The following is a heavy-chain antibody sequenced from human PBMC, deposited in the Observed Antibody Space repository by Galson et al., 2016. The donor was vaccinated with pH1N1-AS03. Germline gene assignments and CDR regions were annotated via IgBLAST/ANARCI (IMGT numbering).Heavy chain of an antibody. CDR3: ERDSNAGGTFDY. Sequence: SLRLSCAASGFTFNSYHMSWVRQAPGKGLEWVSYINRGSYIIHYADSVKGRFTISRDNAKNSLYLQMDSLRDEDTATYFCERDSNAGGTFDYWGRGAMVTVSS. V-gene: IGHV3-48*02. J-gene: IGHJ4*02. D-gene: IGHD3-16*01. CDR2: INRGSYII. CDR1: GFTFNSYH.